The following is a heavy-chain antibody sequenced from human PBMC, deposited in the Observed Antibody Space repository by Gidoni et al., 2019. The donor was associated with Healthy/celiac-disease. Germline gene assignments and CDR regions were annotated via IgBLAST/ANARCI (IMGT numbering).Heavy chain of an antibody. V-gene: IGHV3-30*01. D-gene: IGHD6-13*01. J-gene: IGHJ1*01. CDR1: GFTFSSYA. CDR3: ARDLSSSPEYFQH. CDR2: ISYDGSNK. Sequence: QVQLVASGGGVVQPGRSLRLPCAASGFTFSSYAMHWVRQAPGKGLEWVAVISYDGSNKYYADSVKGRFTISRDNSKNTLYLQMNSLRAEDTAVYYCARDLSSSPEYFQHWGQGTLVTVSS.